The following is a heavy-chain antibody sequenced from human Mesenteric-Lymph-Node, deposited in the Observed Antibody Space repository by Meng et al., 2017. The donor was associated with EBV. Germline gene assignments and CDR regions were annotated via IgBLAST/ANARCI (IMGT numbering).Heavy chain of an antibody. D-gene: IGHD1-26*01. V-gene: IGHV4-30-4*01. CDR3: ARRSGSYYGYFNY. Sequence: GQVTASGPGLGKPSQTVSPTCAVSGGSIAGGSYWSWVRQPPGKGLEWIAFIHYSGDTYYNPSLKSRLTISVDTSKDQFSLRLRSVTAADTAVYYCARRSGSYYGYFNYWGQGTLVTVSS. CDR2: IHYSGDT. J-gene: IGHJ4*02. CDR1: GGSIAGGSY.